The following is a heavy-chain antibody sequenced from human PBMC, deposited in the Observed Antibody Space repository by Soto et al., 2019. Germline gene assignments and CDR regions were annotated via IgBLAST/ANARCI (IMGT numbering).Heavy chain of an antibody. D-gene: IGHD2-15*01. CDR2: IIPIFGKT. Sequence: QVQLVQSGAEVRKPGSSVKVSCRASGDTFKNYAISCVRQAPGQGLEWMGGIIPIFGKTDYAQTFHGRVTINGDESTYTAHMELRGLRSDDTALYYCATSGYNYGPFDYWGRGLLVTVSS. CDR3: ATSGYNYGPFDY. V-gene: IGHV1-69*01. CDR1: GDTFKNYA. J-gene: IGHJ4*01.